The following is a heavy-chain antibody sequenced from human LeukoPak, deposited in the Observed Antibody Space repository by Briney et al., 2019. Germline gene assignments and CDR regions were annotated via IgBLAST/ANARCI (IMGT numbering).Heavy chain of an antibody. CDR3: ARARGIAVAGTRDAFDI. CDR2: INHSGST. D-gene: IGHD6-19*01. V-gene: IGHV4-34*01. J-gene: IGHJ3*02. Sequence: PSETLSLTCTVSGGSISSYYWSWIRQPPGKGLEWIGEINHSGSTNYNPSLKSRVTISVDTSKNQFSLKLSSVTAADTAVYYCARARGIAVAGTRDAFDIWGQGTMVTVSS. CDR1: GGSISSYY.